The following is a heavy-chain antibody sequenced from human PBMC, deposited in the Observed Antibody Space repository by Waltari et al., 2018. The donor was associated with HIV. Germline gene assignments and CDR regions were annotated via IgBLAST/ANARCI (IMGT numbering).Heavy chain of an antibody. Sequence: QVQLQESGPGLVKPSETLSLTCAVPGYSIRSGYYWGWIRPPHGKGLEWIGSIYHSGSTYYNPSLKSRVTISVDTSKNQFSLKLSSVTAADTAVYYCARVYGYSGSYPGAPDDYWGQGTLVTVSS. V-gene: IGHV4-38-2*01. CDR2: IYHSGST. CDR3: ARVYGYSGSYPGAPDDY. CDR1: GYSIRSGYY. D-gene: IGHD1-26*01. J-gene: IGHJ4*02.